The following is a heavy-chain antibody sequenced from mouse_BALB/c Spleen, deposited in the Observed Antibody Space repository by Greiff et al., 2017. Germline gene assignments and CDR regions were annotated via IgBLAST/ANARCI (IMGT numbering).Heavy chain of an antibody. V-gene: IGHV3-8*02. J-gene: IGHJ4*01. Sequence: EVQRVESGPSLVKPSQTLSLTCSVTGDSITSGYWNWIRKFPGNKLEYMGYISYSGSTYYNPSLKSRISITRDTSKNQYYLQLNSVTTEDTATYYCARSYYGSSNAMDYWGQGTSVTVSS. CDR1: GDSITSGY. D-gene: IGHD1-1*01. CDR3: ARSYYGSSNAMDY. CDR2: ISYSGST.